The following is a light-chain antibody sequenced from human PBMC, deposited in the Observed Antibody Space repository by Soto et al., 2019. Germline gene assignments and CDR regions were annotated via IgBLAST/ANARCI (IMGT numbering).Light chain of an antibody. Sequence: QSVLTQPPSVSGAPGQRVSISCTGSSSNFGAGYDVHWYQQLPGTAPKLLVHGNTDRPSGVPDRFSGSKSGTSASLAITGLQAEDEADYYCQSYDSSLSGWLFGGGTKVTVL. J-gene: IGLJ2*01. CDR2: GNT. CDR3: QSYDSSLSGWL. V-gene: IGLV1-40*01. CDR1: SSNFGAGYD.